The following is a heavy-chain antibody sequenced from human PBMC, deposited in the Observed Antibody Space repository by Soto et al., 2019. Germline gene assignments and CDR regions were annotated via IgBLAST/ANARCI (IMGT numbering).Heavy chain of an antibody. Sequence: QVQLVESGGGVVQPERSLRLSCEASGFIFSSYGMHWVRQAPGKGLEWVAVVSHDGSNKKYVDSVEGRFTISRDNSKNTLYLQMNSLRAEDTAVYYCAKDTYYYSSSGYNIFDYWGQGTLVTVSS. V-gene: IGHV3-30*18. J-gene: IGHJ4*02. CDR3: AKDTYYYSSSGYNIFDY. CDR1: GFIFSSYG. CDR2: VSHDGSNK. D-gene: IGHD3-22*01.